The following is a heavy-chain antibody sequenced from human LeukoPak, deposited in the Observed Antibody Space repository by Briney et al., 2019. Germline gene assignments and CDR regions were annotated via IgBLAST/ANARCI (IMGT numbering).Heavy chain of an antibody. CDR2: VSDSGVNT. D-gene: IGHD2-21*01. J-gene: IGHJ3*02. Sequence: GGSLRLSCEASGFSFSGYAMSWVRQAPGKGLDWVSGVSDSGVNTYYADSVKGRFTISRDNSKNTLYLQMNSLRAEDTAVYYCAKDRPILRGWRDGFDIWGQGTMVTVSS. CDR1: GFSFSGYA. V-gene: IGHV3-23*01. CDR3: AKDRPILRGWRDGFDI.